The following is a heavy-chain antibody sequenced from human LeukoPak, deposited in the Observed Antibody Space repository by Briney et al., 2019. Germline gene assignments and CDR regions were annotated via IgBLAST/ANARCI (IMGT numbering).Heavy chain of an antibody. Sequence: SETLSLTCTVSGGSISRSNYYWGWMRQPPGKGLEWIGSIYYSGSTYYNPSLKSGVTISVDTSKNQFSLKLSSVTAADTAVYYCARQSSDILTGYYRGPYYYYGMDVWGQGTTVTVSS. CDR3: ARQSSDILTGYYRGPYYYYGMDV. J-gene: IGHJ6*02. CDR2: IYYSGST. D-gene: IGHD3-9*01. V-gene: IGHV4-39*01. CDR1: GGSISRSNYY.